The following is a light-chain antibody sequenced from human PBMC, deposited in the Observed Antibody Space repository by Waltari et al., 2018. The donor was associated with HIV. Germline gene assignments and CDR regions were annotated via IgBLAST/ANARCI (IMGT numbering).Light chain of an antibody. CDR3: AAWDVSLSGLWV. J-gene: IGLJ3*02. V-gene: IGLV1-44*01. CDR2: HNR. Sequence: QSVMTQPHSASAPPGQAVTISCTGSSSTIGTNPVTWSQPLPVTAPKLLSHHNRQRPSGVPDRVSGSKSGTSASLAISGLQSEDEAAYYCAAWDVSLSGLWVFGGGTKLTVL. CDR1: SSTIGTNP.